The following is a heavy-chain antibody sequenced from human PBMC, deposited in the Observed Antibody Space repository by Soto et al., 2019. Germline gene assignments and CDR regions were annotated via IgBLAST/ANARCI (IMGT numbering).Heavy chain of an antibody. CDR1: GFTFSSYA. CDR2: ISYDGSNK. CDR3: ATNRRHIAARPSVRGWFDP. J-gene: IGHJ5*02. V-gene: IGHV3-30-3*01. Sequence: GGSLRLSCAASGFTFSSYAMHWVRQAPGKGLEWVAVISYDGSNKYYADSVKGRFTISRDNSKNTLYLQMNSLRAEDTAVYYCATNRRHIAARPSVRGWFDPWGQGTLVTVSS. D-gene: IGHD6-6*01.